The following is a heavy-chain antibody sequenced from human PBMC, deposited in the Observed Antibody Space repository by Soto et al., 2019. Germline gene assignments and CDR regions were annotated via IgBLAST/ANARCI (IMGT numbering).Heavy chain of an antibody. Sequence: PGGSLRLSCAASGFTFSSHAMSWVRQAPGKGLEWVSGISGSGGGTYYADSVKGRFTISRDNSRNTLYLQMNSLRAEDTAVYYCAKDRAQMTTVTTFDNWGQGTLVTVSS. CDR1: GFTFSSHA. V-gene: IGHV3-23*01. D-gene: IGHD4-17*01. J-gene: IGHJ4*02. CDR2: ISGSGGGT. CDR3: AKDRAQMTTVTTFDN.